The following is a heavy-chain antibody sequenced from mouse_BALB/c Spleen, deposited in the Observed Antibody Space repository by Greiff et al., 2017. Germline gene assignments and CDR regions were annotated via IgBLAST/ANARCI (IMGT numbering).Heavy chain of an antibody. CDR3: ARGSTEDAMDY. CDR2: ISSGGST. CDR1: GFTFSSYA. D-gene: IGHD1-1*02. Sequence: EVKLVESGGGLVKPGGSLKLSCAASGFTFSSYAMSWVRQTPEKRLEWVASISSGGSTYYPDSVKGRFTISRDNARNILYLQMSSLRSEDTAMYYCARGSTEDAMDYWGQGTLVTVSA. V-gene: IGHV5-6-5*01. J-gene: IGHJ3*01.